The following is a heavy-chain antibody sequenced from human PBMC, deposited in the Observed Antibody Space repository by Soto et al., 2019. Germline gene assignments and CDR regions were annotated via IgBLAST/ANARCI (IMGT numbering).Heavy chain of an antibody. CDR3: ARAFCSTITCYGWFDP. Sequence: ASVKVSCKASGYAFIGYYIHWVRQAPGQGLELMGWINPNSGGTNYAQKFQGRVTMTRDTSISTVSMDLSSLRSDDTAVYYCARAFCSTITCYGWFDPWGQGTLVTV. CDR2: INPNSGGT. J-gene: IGHJ5*02. D-gene: IGHD2-2*01. V-gene: IGHV1-2*02. CDR1: GYAFIGYY.